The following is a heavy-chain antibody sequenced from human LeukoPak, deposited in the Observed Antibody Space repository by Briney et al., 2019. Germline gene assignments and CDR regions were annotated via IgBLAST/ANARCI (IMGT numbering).Heavy chain of an antibody. CDR3: ARDNDSRDPPHFDY. D-gene: IGHD3-16*01. J-gene: IGHJ4*02. CDR1: GYTFTGYY. Sequence: ASVKVSCKASGYTFTGYYMHWVRQAPGQGLEWLGWINPNSGGTNYAQKFQGRVTMTRDTSISTAYMELSRLRSEDTAVYYCARDNDSRDPPHFDYWGQGTLVTVSS. V-gene: IGHV1-2*02. CDR2: INPNSGGT.